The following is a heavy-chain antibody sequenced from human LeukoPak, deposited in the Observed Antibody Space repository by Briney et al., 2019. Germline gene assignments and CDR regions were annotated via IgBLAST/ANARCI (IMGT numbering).Heavy chain of an antibody. Sequence: GGSLRLSCAASGFTFSSYGMHWVRQAPGKGLEWVAVIWYDGSNKYYADSVKGRFTISRDNSKNTLYLQMNSLRAEDTAVYYCAKESDGMDVWGQGTTVTVSS. V-gene: IGHV3-33*06. CDR2: IWYDGSNK. J-gene: IGHJ6*02. CDR1: GFTFSSYG. CDR3: AKESDGMDV.